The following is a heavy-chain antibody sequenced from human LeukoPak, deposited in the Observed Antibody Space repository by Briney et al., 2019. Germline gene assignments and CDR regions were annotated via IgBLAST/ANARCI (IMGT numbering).Heavy chain of an antibody. CDR3: ARRYGSGSSGTFDY. Sequence: GASVKVSCKASGGTFSSYAISWVRQAPGQGLEWMGGIIPIFGTASYAQKFQGRVTMTRDTSTSTVYMELSSLRSEDTAVYYCARRYGSGSSGTFDYWGQGTLVTVSS. CDR2: IIPIFGTA. CDR1: GGTFSSYA. V-gene: IGHV1-69*05. D-gene: IGHD3-10*01. J-gene: IGHJ4*02.